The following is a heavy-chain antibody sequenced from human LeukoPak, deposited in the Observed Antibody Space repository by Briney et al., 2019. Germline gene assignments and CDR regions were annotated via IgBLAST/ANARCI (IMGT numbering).Heavy chain of an antibody. Sequence: PGGSLRLSCAASGFTFSSYGMHWVRQAPGKGLEWVAVIWYDGSNKYYADSVKGRFTISRDNSKNTLYLQMNGLRAEDTAVYYCARDYRGGSSSWGEFGYWGQGTLVTVSS. CDR1: GFTFSSYG. CDR3: ARDYRGGSSSWGEFGY. CDR2: IWYDGSNK. J-gene: IGHJ4*02. V-gene: IGHV3-33*01. D-gene: IGHD6-13*01.